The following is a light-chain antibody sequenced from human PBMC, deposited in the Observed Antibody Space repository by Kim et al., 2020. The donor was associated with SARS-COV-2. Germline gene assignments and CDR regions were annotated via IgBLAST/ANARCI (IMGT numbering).Light chain of an antibody. CDR1: QSVASNH. J-gene: IGKJ2*01. CDR2: GTS. Sequence: SPGERATLSCRASQSVASNHIAWFQQKPGQTPRLLIYGTSSRVTGIPDRFSASGSGTDFTLTISRLEPEDFAVYYCQQYDNSPYTFGQGTKLEI. CDR3: QQYDNSPYT. V-gene: IGKV3-20*01.